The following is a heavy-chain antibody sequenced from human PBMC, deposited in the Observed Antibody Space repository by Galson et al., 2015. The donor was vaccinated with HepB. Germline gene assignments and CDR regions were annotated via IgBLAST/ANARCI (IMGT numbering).Heavy chain of an antibody. V-gene: IGHV4-59*08. J-gene: IGHJ6*02. D-gene: IGHD1-26*01. CDR3: ARLEIGSMDV. Sequence: SETLSLTCTVSGPSINPYYWTWIRQPPGKGLEWIGYMYYSGSTHYNPSLKSRVTISVDTSKNQFSLKLSSVTAADTAVYYCARLEIGSMDVWGQGTTVTVSS. CDR2: MYYSGST. CDR1: GPSINPYY.